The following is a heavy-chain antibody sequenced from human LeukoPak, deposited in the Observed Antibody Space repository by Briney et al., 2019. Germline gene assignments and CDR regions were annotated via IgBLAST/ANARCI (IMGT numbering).Heavy chain of an antibody. CDR3: GCSGSIDY. CDR2: SNPNSGGT. V-gene: IGHV1-2*02. CDR1: RYTFTGYY. Sequence: ASVKVSCKDSRYTFTGYYMHSVRQTPEQGVERMGWSNPNSGGTNYPQKFEGRVTMTRDTYISTAYMEPSRLRSDGTAVYYCGCSGSIDYWGQGTLVTVSS. J-gene: IGHJ4*02. D-gene: IGHD2-15*01.